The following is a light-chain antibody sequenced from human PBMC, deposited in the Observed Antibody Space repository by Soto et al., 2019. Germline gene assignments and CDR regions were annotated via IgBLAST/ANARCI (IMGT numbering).Light chain of an antibody. Sequence: EIVLTQSPVTLSLSPGERATLSCRASQSISSELAWYQQKPGQAPRLLIHDASNRATGIPARFSGSGSGTDFTFTISSLEPEDLAVYYCQQRSSCPLTFGGGTKVEIK. V-gene: IGKV3-11*01. CDR3: QQRSSCPLT. CDR1: QSISSE. J-gene: IGKJ4*01. CDR2: DAS.